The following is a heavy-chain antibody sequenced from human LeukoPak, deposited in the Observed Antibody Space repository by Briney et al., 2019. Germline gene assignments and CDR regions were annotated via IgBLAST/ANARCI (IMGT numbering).Heavy chain of an antibody. Sequence: GESLKISCKGSGYSFTSYWIGWVRQMPGKGLERMGIIYPGDSDTRYSPSFQGQVTISADKSISTAYLQWSSLKASDTAMYYCAREYCSSTSCYTFDYWGQGTLVTVSS. CDR2: IYPGDSDT. J-gene: IGHJ4*02. CDR3: AREYCSSTSCYTFDY. CDR1: GYSFTSYW. V-gene: IGHV5-51*03. D-gene: IGHD2-2*02.